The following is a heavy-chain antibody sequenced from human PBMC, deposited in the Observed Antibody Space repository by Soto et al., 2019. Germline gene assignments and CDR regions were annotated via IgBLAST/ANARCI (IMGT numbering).Heavy chain of an antibody. CDR1: GFTFTSSA. Sequence: GASVKVSCKASGFTFTSSAVQWVRQARGQRLEWIGWIVVGSGNTNYAQKFQERVTITRDISTSTAYMELSSLRSEDTAVYYCAAESSSGWYYDYWGQGTLVTVSS. V-gene: IGHV1-58*01. CDR3: AAESSSGWYYDY. CDR2: IVVGSGNT. J-gene: IGHJ4*02. D-gene: IGHD6-19*01.